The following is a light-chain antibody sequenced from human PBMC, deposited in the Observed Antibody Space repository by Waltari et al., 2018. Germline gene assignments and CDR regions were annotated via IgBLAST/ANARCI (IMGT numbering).Light chain of an antibody. V-gene: IGKV4-1*01. J-gene: IGKJ2*01. CDR3: LQYFDASRT. Sequence: IVMTQFPDSLAVSLGETATINCRSSQSLFYTSNNKDYLGWYQQKPGLPPKLLIYWASTLESGVPDRFSGSGSVTDFTLTISSLQAEDVAVYYCLQYFDASRTFGQGTKLEIK. CDR2: WAS. CDR1: QSLFYTSNNKDY.